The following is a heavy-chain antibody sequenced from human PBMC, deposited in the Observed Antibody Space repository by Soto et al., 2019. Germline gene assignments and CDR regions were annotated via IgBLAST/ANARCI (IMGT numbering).Heavy chain of an antibody. CDR3: AHRPYYYDSSGYSREGYFQH. D-gene: IGHD3-22*01. Sequence: QITLKESGPTLVKPTQTLTLTCTFSGFSLSTSGVGVGWIRQPPGKALEWLALIYWDDDKRYSPSLKSRLTITKDTSKNQVALTMTTMDPVDTATYYCAHRPYYYDSSGYSREGYFQHWGQGTLVTVSS. CDR2: IYWDDDK. J-gene: IGHJ1*01. V-gene: IGHV2-5*02. CDR1: GFSLSTSGVG.